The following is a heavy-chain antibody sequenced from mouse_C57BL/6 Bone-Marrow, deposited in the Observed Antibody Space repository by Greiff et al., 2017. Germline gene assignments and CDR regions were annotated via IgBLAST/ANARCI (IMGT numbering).Heavy chain of an antibody. Sequence: VQLQQSGPELVRPGASVQISCKAPGYTFTSPWMQWVRPRPGQGLAWIGEIFPGSGSTYYNEKFKGKATLTVDTSSSTAYMQRSSLTSEDSAVYFCARGSWFAYWGKGTLVTVSA. CDR3: ARGSWFAY. CDR2: IFPGSGST. CDR1: GYTFTSPW. V-gene: IGHV1-56*01. J-gene: IGHJ3*01.